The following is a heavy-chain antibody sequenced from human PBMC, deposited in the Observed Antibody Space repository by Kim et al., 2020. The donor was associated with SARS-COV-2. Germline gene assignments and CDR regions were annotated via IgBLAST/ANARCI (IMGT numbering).Heavy chain of an antibody. J-gene: IGHJ4*02. CDR2: ISYSGST. CDR3: AGGNYFFFFDY. Sequence: SETLSLTCTVSGASISSYYWTWIRQPPGKGLEWIGYISYSGSTNYNPSLKSRVTISIDTSKNQFSLKLSSVTAADTAVYYCAGGNYFFFFDYWGQGTLVT. V-gene: IGHV4-59*08. CDR1: GASISSYY. D-gene: IGHD1-26*01.